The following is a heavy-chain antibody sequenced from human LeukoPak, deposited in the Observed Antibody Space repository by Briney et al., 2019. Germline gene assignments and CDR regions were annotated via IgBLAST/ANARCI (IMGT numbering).Heavy chain of an antibody. J-gene: IGHJ1*01. Sequence: ASVKVSCKASGYTFTGYYMHWVRQAPGQGLEWMGRIDPNSGGTNYAQKFRGRVTMTRDTSISTAYMELSRLRSDDTAVYYCASDSHIVVVTAIHRYFQHWGQGTLVTVSS. CDR2: IDPNSGGT. CDR1: GYTFTGYY. CDR3: ASDSHIVVVTAIHRYFQH. D-gene: IGHD2-21*02. V-gene: IGHV1-2*06.